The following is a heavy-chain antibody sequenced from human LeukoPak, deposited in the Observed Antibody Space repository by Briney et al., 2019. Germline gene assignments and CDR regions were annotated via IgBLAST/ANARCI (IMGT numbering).Heavy chain of an antibody. CDR3: AKSREGYGGNSGLLDY. D-gene: IGHD4-23*01. J-gene: IGHJ4*02. CDR2: IGGSGGST. V-gene: IGHV3-23*01. Sequence: GGSLRLSCAASGFTFSSYAMNWVRQAPGKGLEWVSAIGGSGGSTYYAGSVKGRFTISRDNSKNTLYLQLNSLRAEDSAVYYCAKSREGYGGNSGLLDYWGQGTLVTVSS. CDR1: GFTFSSYA.